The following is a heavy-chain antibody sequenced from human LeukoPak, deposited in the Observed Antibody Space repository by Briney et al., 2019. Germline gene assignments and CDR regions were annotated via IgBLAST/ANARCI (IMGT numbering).Heavy chain of an antibody. CDR1: GGTFSSYA. J-gene: IGHJ6*03. Sequence: GASVKVSCKASGGTFSSYAISWVRQAPGQGLEWMGGIIPIFGTANYAQKFQGRVTITADESTSTDYMELSSLRSEDTAVYYCARGHDSSGYLYYYYYMDVWGKGNTVTVSS. CDR2: IIPIFGTA. V-gene: IGHV1-69*01. D-gene: IGHD3-22*01. CDR3: ARGHDSSGYLYYYYYMDV.